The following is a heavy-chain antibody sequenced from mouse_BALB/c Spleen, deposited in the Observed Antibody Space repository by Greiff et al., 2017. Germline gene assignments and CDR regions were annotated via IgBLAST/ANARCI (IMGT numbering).Heavy chain of an antibody. V-gene: IGHV1-69*02. CDR1: GYTFTSYW. CDR2: IDPSDSYT. Sequence: QVQLKQPGAELVKPGASVKLSCKASGYTFTSYWMHWVKQRPGQGLEWIGEIDPSDSYTNYNQKFKGKATLTVDKSSSTAYMQLSSLTSEDSAVYYCAIWDYFDYWGQGTTLTVSS. CDR3: AIWDYFDY. J-gene: IGHJ2*01. D-gene: IGHD4-1*01.